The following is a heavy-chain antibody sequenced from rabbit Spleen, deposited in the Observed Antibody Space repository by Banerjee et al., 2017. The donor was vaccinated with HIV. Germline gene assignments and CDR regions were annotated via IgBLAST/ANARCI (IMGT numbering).Heavy chain of an antibody. CDR3: ARDTGSSFSSYGMDL. D-gene: IGHD8-1*01. Sequence: QQQLEESGGGLVKPEGSLTLTCKASGFSFSSSDYMCWVRQAPGKGLEWISCIAGGATGFTYSATWAKGRFTCSKTSSTTVTLQMTSLTVADTATYFCARDTGSSFSSYGMDLWGPGTLVTFS. CDR1: GFSFSSSDY. J-gene: IGHJ6*01. V-gene: IGHV1S45*01. CDR2: IAGGATGFT.